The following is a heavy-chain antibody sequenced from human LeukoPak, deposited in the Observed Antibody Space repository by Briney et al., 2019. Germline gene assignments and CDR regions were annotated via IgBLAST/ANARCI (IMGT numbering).Heavy chain of an antibody. D-gene: IGHD3-22*01. CDR3: ARRGDSSGFDP. Sequence: ASVKASCKASGYTFTSYYIHWVRQAPGQGLEWMGIINPSGGSTSYAQKFQGRVTMTRDTSTSAVYMELSSLRSEDTAVYYCARRGDSSGFDPWGQGTLVTVSS. J-gene: IGHJ5*02. CDR2: INPSGGST. CDR1: GYTFTSYY. V-gene: IGHV1-46*01.